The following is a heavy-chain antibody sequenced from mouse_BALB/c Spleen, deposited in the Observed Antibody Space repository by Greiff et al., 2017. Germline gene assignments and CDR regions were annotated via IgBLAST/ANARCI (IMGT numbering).Heavy chain of an antibody. D-gene: IGHD2-1*01. CDR1: GYSFTGYF. Sequence: EVQLQQSGPELVKPGASVKISCKASGYSFTGYFMNWVMQSHGKSLEWIGRINPYNGDTFYNQKFKGKATLTVDKSSSTAHMELRSLASEDSAVYYCARYHGNYVRMYFDYWGQGTTLTVSS. V-gene: IGHV1-20*02. CDR2: INPYNGDT. CDR3: ARYHGNYVRMYFDY. J-gene: IGHJ2*01.